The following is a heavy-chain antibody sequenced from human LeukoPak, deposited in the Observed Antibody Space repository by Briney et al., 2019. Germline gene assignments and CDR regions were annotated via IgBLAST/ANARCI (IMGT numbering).Heavy chain of an antibody. D-gene: IGHD6-13*01. CDR3: AVADFGTPAPGRPRPQST. J-gene: IGHJ3*01. Sequence: GGSLRLSCAASGFTFSSYSMNWVRQAPGKGLEWVSSISSSSSYIYYADSVKGRFTISRDNAKNSLYLQMNSLRAEDTAVYYCAVADFGTPAPGRPRPQSTWGQGTMVTVSS. CDR2: ISSSSSYI. V-gene: IGHV3-21*01. CDR1: GFTFSSYS.